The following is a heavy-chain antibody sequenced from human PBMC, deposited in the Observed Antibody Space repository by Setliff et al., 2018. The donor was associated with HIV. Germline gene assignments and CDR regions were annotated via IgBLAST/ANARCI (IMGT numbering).Heavy chain of an antibody. J-gene: IGHJ3*01. CDR2: IYPGDSDI. Sequence: PGESPKISCKGSNYTFTTYWIGWVRQVPGKGLEWMAIIYPGDSDIRYNPSFQGQVTISVEKSVTTAYLQWSSLKTSDTAMYYCVRRDGRVLNGFDLWGRGTMVTVSS. D-gene: IGHD2-21*02. CDR1: NYTFTTYW. CDR3: VRRDGRVLNGFDL. V-gene: IGHV5-51*01.